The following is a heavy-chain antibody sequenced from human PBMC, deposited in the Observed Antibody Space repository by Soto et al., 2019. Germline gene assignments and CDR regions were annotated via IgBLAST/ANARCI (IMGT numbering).Heavy chain of an antibody. D-gene: IGHD7-27*01. CDR1: GFSLSTSGAG. Sequence: SGPTLVNPTQTLTLTCTFSGFSLSTSGAGVGWIRQPPAKALEWLAVVYWDDDKRYSPSLKSRLTITKDTSKNQVVLTMTNMDPVDTATYYCAYRLYRGWLTGSYYDYWGPGTLVTVYS. J-gene: IGHJ4*02. CDR3: AYRLYRGWLTGSYYDY. V-gene: IGHV2-5*02. CDR2: VYWDDDK.